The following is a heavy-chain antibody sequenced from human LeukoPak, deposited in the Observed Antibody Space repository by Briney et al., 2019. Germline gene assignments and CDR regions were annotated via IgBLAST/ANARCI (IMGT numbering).Heavy chain of an antibody. J-gene: IGHJ4*02. V-gene: IGHV3-23*01. Sequence: GGSLRLSCAASGFTFSSYAMSWVRQAQGKGLEWVSAISGSGSTYYADSVKGRFTISRDNSKNTLYLQMNSLRAEDTAVYYCARSGGWDYYGSGSYFDYWGQGTLVTVSS. CDR3: ARSGGWDYYGSGSYFDY. CDR1: GFTFSSYA. CDR2: ISGSGST. D-gene: IGHD3-10*01.